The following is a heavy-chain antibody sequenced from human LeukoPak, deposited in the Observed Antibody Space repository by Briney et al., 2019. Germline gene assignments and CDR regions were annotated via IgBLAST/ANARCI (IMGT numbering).Heavy chain of an antibody. V-gene: IGHV3-74*01. D-gene: IGHD5-24*01. J-gene: IGHJ4*02. CDR3: ATEMAAMVY. CDR1: GFTFSSYW. Sequence: PGGSLRLSCAASGFTFSSYWMHWVRQAPGKGLVWVSHINSDGSSTSYADSVKGRFTISRDNAKNTLYLRMNSLRAEDTAVYYCATEMAAMVYWGQGTLVTVSS. CDR2: INSDGSST.